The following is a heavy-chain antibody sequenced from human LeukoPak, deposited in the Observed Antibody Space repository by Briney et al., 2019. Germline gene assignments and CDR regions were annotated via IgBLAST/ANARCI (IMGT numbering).Heavy chain of an antibody. Sequence: GRSLRLSCAASGFTFSGSAMHWVRQASGKGLEWVGRIRSKANSYATAYAASVKGRFTISRDDSKNTAYLQMNSLKTEDTAVYYCTRRTSSGGDYWGQGTLVTVSS. J-gene: IGHJ4*02. CDR2: IRSKANSYAT. V-gene: IGHV3-73*01. CDR3: TRRTSSGGDY. CDR1: GFTFSGSA. D-gene: IGHD2-15*01.